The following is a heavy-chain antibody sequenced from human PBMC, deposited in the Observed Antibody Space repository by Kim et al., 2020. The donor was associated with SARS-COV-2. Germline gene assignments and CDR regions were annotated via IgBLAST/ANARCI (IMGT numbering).Heavy chain of an antibody. CDR3: ARMGAYVPDAFDI. J-gene: IGHJ3*02. D-gene: IGHD3-16*01. V-gene: IGHV2-26*01. Sequence: YSTSLKSRLTISKDTSKSQVVLTMTNMDPVDTATYYCARMGAYVPDAFDIWGQGTMVTVSS.